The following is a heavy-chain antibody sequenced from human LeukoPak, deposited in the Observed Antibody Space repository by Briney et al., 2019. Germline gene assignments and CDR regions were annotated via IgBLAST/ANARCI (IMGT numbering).Heavy chain of an antibody. CDR3: ARQSYYDYVWGSYRTYYFDY. CDR1: GYSFTSYW. Sequence: GESLKISCKGSGYSFTSYWIGWVRQMPGKGLEWMGIIYPDDSDTRYSPSFQGQVTISADKSISTAYLQWSSLKASDTAMYYCARQSYYDYVWGSYRTYYFDYWGQGTLVTVSS. CDR2: IYPDDSDT. D-gene: IGHD3-16*02. V-gene: IGHV5-51*01. J-gene: IGHJ4*02.